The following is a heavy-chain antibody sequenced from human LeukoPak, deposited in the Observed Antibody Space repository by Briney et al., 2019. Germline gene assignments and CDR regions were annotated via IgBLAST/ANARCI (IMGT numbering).Heavy chain of an antibody. CDR2: IYYSGST. CDR1: GGSISSSSYY. D-gene: IGHD3-3*01. J-gene: IGHJ5*02. CDR3: ARAIELRFLEWLPRNWFDP. Sequence: PSETLSLTCTVSGGSISSSSYYWGWIRQPPGKGLEWIGSIYYSGSTYYNPSLKSRVTISVDTSKNQFSLKLSSVTAADTAVYYCARAIELRFLEWLPRNWFDPWGQGTLVTVSS. V-gene: IGHV4-39*07.